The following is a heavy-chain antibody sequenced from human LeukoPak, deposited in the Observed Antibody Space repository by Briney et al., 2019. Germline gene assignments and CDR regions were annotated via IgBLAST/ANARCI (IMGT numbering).Heavy chain of an antibody. J-gene: IGHJ6*04. Sequence: PGRSLRLSCVASGFTFSSYGMHWVRQAPGKGLEWVAAISYDGSNKYYADSVKGRFTISRDNSKNTLYLQMNSLRAEDTAVYYCAKAQRRGSITMVRGLVLSHYGMDVWGKGTTVTVSS. CDR3: AKAQRRGSITMVRGLVLSHYGMDV. CDR1: GFTFSSYG. D-gene: IGHD3-10*01. V-gene: IGHV3-30*18. CDR2: ISYDGSNK.